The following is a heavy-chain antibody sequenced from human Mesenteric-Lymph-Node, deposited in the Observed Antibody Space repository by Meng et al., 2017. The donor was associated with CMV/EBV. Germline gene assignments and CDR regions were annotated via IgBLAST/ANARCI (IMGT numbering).Heavy chain of an antibody. V-gene: IGHV3-66*01. Sequence: GESLKISCAASGFTFSSYSMNWVRQAPGKGLEWVSVIYRGGTTYYGDSVKGRFTISRDKSKNTLYLQMSSLRPEDTGVYYCSRCGDFWSDLEDWGPGTLVTVSS. CDR2: IYRGGTT. J-gene: IGHJ4*02. D-gene: IGHD3-3*01. CDR1: GFTFSSYS. CDR3: SRCGDFWSDLED.